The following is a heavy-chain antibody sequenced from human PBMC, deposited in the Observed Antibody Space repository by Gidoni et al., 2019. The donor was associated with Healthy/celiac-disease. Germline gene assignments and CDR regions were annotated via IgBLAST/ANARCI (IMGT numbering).Heavy chain of an antibody. CDR1: GYNFTGDY. CDR3: ARVGGAGYSSGWPFDY. CDR2: INPYSGGT. V-gene: IGHV1-2*04. J-gene: IGHJ4*02. Sequence: QVQLVQSGAEGKKPGASVKDSCKASGYNFTGDYMHWVRQAPGQGLEWMGWINPYSGGTNYAQKFQGWVTMTRDTSISTAYMELSRLRSDDTAVYYCARVGGAGYSSGWPFDYWGQGTLVTVSS. D-gene: IGHD6-19*01.